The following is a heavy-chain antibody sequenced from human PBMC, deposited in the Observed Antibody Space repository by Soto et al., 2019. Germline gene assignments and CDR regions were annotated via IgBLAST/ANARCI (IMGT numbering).Heavy chain of an antibody. V-gene: IGHV4-59*01. Sequence: PSETLSLTCTVSDGSLSSYYWSWIRQPPGKGLEWIAYVYYTGSTNYNPSLKSRVTITIDTSKNQFSLNLNPVTAADTAVYYCASLYDTSGYYYGMDVWGQGTTVTVSS. CDR1: DGSLSSYY. CDR2: VYYTGST. CDR3: ASLYDTSGYYYGMDV. D-gene: IGHD3-22*01. J-gene: IGHJ6*02.